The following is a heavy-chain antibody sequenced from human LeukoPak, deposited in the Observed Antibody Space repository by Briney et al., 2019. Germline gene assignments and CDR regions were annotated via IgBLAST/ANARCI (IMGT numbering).Heavy chain of an antibody. CDR1: GGSFSGYF. CDR2: INHSGST. D-gene: IGHD2-15*01. CDR3: ARGPVVVAATPYYYYGMDV. V-gene: IGHV4-34*01. Sequence: PSETLSLTCAVYGGSFSGYFWSRIRQPPGKGLEWIGEINHSGSTNYNPSLKSRVTISVDTSKNQFSLKLSSVTAADTAVYYCARGPVVVAATPYYYYGMDVWGQGTTVTVSS. J-gene: IGHJ6*02.